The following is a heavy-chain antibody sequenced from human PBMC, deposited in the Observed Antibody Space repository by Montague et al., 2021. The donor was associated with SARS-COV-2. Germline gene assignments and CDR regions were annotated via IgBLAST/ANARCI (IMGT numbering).Heavy chain of an antibody. J-gene: IGHJ4*02. V-gene: IGHV3-30*18. CDR1: GFTFNTYD. Sequence: SLRLSCAASGFTFNTYDMHWVRQAPGKGLEWVAVVSYDGSNKYYADSVKGRFTISRDNSKNTLYPQMNSLRAEDTAVYYCAKDLTVDIVVVVAAIKDSAFDYWGQGTLGTVSS. CDR3: AKDLTVDIVVVVAAIKDSAFDY. CDR2: VSYDGSNK. D-gene: IGHD2-15*01.